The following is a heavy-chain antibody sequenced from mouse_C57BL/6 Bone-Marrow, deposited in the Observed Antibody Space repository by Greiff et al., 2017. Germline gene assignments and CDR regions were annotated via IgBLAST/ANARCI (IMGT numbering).Heavy chain of an antibody. J-gene: IGHJ3*01. CDR1: GFTFSSYG. CDR2: ISSVGSYT. CDR3: ARQGPLLFAY. D-gene: IGHD6-1*01. V-gene: IGHV5-6*01. Sequence: EVQLQESGGDLVKPGGSLKLSCAASGFTFSSYGMSWVRQTPDKRLEWVATISSVGSYTYYPDSVKGRFTISRDNAKNTLYLQMSSLKSEDTAMYYCARQGPLLFAYWGQGTLVTVSA.